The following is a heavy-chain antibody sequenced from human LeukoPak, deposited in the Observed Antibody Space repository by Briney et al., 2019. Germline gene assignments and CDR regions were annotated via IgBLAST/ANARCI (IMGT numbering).Heavy chain of an antibody. CDR2: INKDGSST. CDR1: GFTFSSYW. Sequence: PGGFLRLSCAASGFTFSSYWMHWVRQAPGKGLVWVSHINKDGSSTSYADSVKGRFTISRDNAKHTLYLQMSSLRAEDAALYYCARPLYGDFAKYFQRWGQGTLVTVSS. CDR3: ARPLYGDFAKYFQR. D-gene: IGHD4-17*01. J-gene: IGHJ1*01. V-gene: IGHV3-74*01.